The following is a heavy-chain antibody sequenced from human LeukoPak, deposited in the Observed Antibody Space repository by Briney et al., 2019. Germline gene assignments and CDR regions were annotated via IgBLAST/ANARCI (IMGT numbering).Heavy chain of an antibody. Sequence: GGSLRLSCAASGFTFSSYWMSWVRQAPGKGLEWVANIKQDGSEKYYVDSVKGRFTISRDNAKNSLYLQMNSLRAEDTAVYYCARDSSDYYDSSGYFSNWGQGTLVTVSS. D-gene: IGHD3-22*01. CDR1: GFTFSSYW. J-gene: IGHJ4*02. CDR2: IKQDGSEK. CDR3: ARDSSDYYDSSGYFSN. V-gene: IGHV3-7*01.